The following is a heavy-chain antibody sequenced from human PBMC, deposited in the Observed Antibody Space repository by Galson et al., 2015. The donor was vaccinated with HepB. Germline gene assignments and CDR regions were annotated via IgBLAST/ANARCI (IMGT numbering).Heavy chain of an antibody. CDR2: ISSSSSYI. J-gene: IGHJ6*02. CDR3: ARDSHHEFPHSSGWEYYYYYYGMDV. D-gene: IGHD6-19*01. Sequence: SLRLSCAASGFTFSSYSMNWVRQAPGKGLEWVSSISSSSSYIYYADSVKGRFTISRDNAKNSLYLQMNSLRAEDTAVYYCARDSHHEFPHSSGWEYYYYYYGMDVWGQGTTVTVSS. V-gene: IGHV3-21*01. CDR1: GFTFSSYS.